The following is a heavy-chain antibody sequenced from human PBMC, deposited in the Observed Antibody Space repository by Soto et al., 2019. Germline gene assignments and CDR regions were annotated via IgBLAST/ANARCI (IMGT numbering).Heavy chain of an antibody. Sequence: GGSLRLSCAASGFTVSSNYMSWVRQAPGKGLEWVSVIYSGGSTYHADSVKGRFTISRDNSKNTLYLQMKSMRAEDTGVYYCARTTTIAARPLLLFDYWGQGTMVTVSS. D-gene: IGHD6-6*01. CDR3: ARTTTIAARPLLLFDY. V-gene: IGHV3-53*01. CDR2: IYSGGST. J-gene: IGHJ4*02. CDR1: GFTVSSNY.